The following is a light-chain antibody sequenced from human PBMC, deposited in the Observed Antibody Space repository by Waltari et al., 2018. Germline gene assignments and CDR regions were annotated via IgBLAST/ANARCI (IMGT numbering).Light chain of an antibody. V-gene: IGKV4-1*01. CDR3: QHYYTPSYT. CDR2: WAS. CDR1: QSVLFTSNSKNY. Sequence: DIVMTQSPDSLAVSLGGRATINCKSSQSVLFTSNSKNYFAWYQQKPGQPPKLRIYWASTRASGVPDRFSGSGSGTDFTLTISSLQAEDVAVYYCQHYYTPSYTFGQGTKLEIK. J-gene: IGKJ2*01.